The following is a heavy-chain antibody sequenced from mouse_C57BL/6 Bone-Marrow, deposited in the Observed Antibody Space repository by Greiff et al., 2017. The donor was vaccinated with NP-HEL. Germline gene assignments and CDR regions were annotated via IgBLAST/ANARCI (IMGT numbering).Heavy chain of an antibody. D-gene: IGHD2-3*01. CDR1: GSTFTDYS. CDR2: INPNNGGP. J-gene: IGHJ3*01. Sequence: EVQLQQSGPELVKPGASVKISFKASGSTFTDYSMNWVKQSHGKSLEWIGDINPNNGGPSYNQKFKGKATLTVDKSSSTAYMELRSLTSEDSAVYYCARTLYDWFAYWGQGTLVTVSA. V-gene: IGHV1-26*01. CDR3: ARTLYDWFAY.